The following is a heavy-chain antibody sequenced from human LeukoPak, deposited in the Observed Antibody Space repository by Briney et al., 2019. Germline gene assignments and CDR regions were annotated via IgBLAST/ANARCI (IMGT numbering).Heavy chain of an antibody. Sequence: GGSLRLSCAASGFTFSDYYMSWIRQAPGKGLEWVSYISSSSSYTNYADSVKGRFTISRDNAKNSLYLQMNSLKTEDTAVYYCVSGYYLDYWGQGALVTVSS. V-gene: IGHV3-11*03. D-gene: IGHD1-26*01. CDR3: VSGYYLDY. J-gene: IGHJ4*02. CDR2: ISSSSSYT. CDR1: GFTFSDYY.